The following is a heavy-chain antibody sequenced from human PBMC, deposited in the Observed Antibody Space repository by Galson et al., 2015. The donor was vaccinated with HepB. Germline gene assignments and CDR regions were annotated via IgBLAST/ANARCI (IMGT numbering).Heavy chain of an antibody. CDR2: INHSGST. V-gene: IGHV4-34*01. D-gene: IGHD6-13*01. CDR1: GGSFSGYY. Sequence: ETLSLTCAVYGGSFSGYYWSWIRQPPGKGLEWIGEINHSGSTNYNPSVKSRVTISVDTSKNQFSLKLSSVTAADTAVYYCARGPERAVAAADYWGQGTLVTVSS. CDR3: ARGPERAVAAADY. J-gene: IGHJ4*02.